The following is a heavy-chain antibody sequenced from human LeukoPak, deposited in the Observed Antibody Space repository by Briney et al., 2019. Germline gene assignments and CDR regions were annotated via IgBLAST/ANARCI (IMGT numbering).Heavy chain of an antibody. J-gene: IGHJ4*02. CDR1: GGSISSYY. V-gene: IGHV4-59*08. CDR2: IYYSGST. D-gene: IGHD3-22*01. Sequence: SETLSLTCTVSGGSISSYYWSWIRQPPGKGLEWIGYIYYSGSTYYNPSLKSRVTISVDTSKNQFSLKLSSVTAADTAVYYCARGVPPPYYYDSSGYNDDYWGQGTLVTVSS. CDR3: ARGVPPPYYYDSSGYNDDY.